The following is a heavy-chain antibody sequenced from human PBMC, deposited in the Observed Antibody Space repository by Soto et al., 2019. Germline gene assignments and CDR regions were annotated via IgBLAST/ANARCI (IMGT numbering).Heavy chain of an antibody. CDR2: IYDSGNT. Sequence: QLQLQESGSGLVKPSQTLSLTCAVSGGSISGTTYSWSWIRQPPGKGLEWIGYIYDSGNTYYNPSLKSQYSIPVDRSKNQVSLKLSSVTTADTAVYYCARGHGAAAGQSKLEYWGQGALVTVSS. V-gene: IGHV4-30-2*01. D-gene: IGHD6-13*01. CDR3: ARGHGAAAGQSKLEY. CDR1: GGSISGTTYS. J-gene: IGHJ4*02.